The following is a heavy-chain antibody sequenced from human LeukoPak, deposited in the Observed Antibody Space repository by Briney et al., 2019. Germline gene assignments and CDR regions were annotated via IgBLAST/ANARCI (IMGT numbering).Heavy chain of an antibody. V-gene: IGHV4-59*11. D-gene: IGHD3-22*01. Sequence: SETLSLTCTVSGGSISSHCWSWIRQPPGKGLEWIGYIYYSGSTNYNPSLKSRVTISVDTSKNQFSLKLSSVTAADTAVYYCARTSEYGYYDSSGYHSWFDPWGQGTLVTVSS. CDR2: IYYSGST. CDR3: ARTSEYGYYDSSGYHSWFDP. CDR1: GGSISSHC. J-gene: IGHJ5*02.